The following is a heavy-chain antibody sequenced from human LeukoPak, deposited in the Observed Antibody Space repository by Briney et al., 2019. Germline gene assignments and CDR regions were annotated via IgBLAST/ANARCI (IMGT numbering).Heavy chain of an antibody. V-gene: IGHV3-53*01. CDR1: GFTVNKNF. D-gene: IGHD5/OR15-5a*01. CDR3: AREENGGVYDDGFDI. Sequence: GASLRLTCAASGFTVNKNFMYWVRQAPGKGLEWVSVIRTGGDTHYADSVKGQFSISRDDSKNTIYLQMNSLRAEDTAVYYCAREENGGVYDDGFDIWGQGAMVIVSS. CDR2: IRTGGDT. J-gene: IGHJ3*02.